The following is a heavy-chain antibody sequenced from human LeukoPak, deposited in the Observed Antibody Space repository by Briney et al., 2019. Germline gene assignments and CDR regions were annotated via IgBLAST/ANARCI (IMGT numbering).Heavy chain of an antibody. CDR1: GYTFTSYY. CDR3: ARFTMVRGVSDWFDP. Sequence: ASVKVSCKASGYTFTSYYMHWVRQAPGQGLEWMGIINPSGGSTSYAQKFQGRVTMTRDTSTSTAYMELSSLRSEDTAVYYCARFTMVRGVSDWFDPWGQGTLVTVSS. CDR2: INPSGGST. V-gene: IGHV1-46*01. D-gene: IGHD3-10*01. J-gene: IGHJ5*02.